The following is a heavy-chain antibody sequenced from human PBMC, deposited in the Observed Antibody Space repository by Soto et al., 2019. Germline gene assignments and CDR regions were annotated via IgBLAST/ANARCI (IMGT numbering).Heavy chain of an antibody. D-gene: IGHD2-15*01. V-gene: IGHV4-39*01. Sequence: QLQLQESGPGLVKTSETLSLTCTVSGGSISNSNDYYWGWVRQPPGKGLEWIGSIYYSGSTSYNPSLKSRVIISVVTCKDQFTLNLIFITAADTAVYSGERHHHRSGHAYSGQGCLIADSS. CDR3: ERHHHRSGHAY. J-gene: IGHJ4*02. CDR2: IYYSGST. CDR1: GGSISNSNDYY.